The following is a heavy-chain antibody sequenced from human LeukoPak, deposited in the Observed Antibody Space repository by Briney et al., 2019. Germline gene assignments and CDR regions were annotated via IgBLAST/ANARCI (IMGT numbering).Heavy chain of an antibody. CDR2: IYYSGST. J-gene: IGHJ3*02. V-gene: IGHV4-59*08. CDR1: GGSFSGYY. Sequence: KASETLSLTCAVYGGSFSGYYWSWIRQPPGKGLEWIGYIYYSGSTNYNPSLKSRVTISVDTSKNQFSLKLSSVTAADTAVYYCARQSGTVTDRNAFDIWGQGTMVTVSS. D-gene: IGHD4-17*01. CDR3: ARQSGTVTDRNAFDI.